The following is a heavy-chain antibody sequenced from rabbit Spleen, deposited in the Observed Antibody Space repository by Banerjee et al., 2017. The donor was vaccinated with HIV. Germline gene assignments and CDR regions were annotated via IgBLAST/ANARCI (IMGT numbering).Heavy chain of an antibody. Sequence: LVEYGGDLVQPGASLTLTCTASGFDFSAYTFMCWVRQAPGKGLEWIACIDTGSRDFTYYASWAKGRFTISKTSSTTETLQMTSLTVADTATYFCARDTGSSFSTYGMDLWGPGTLVTVS. V-gene: IGHV1S40*01. CDR1: GFDFSAYTF. D-gene: IGHD8-1*01. CDR3: ARDTGSSFSTYGMDL. CDR2: IDTGSRDFT. J-gene: IGHJ6*01.